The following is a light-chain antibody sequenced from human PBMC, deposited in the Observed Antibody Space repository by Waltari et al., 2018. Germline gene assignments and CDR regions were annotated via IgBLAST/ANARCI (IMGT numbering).Light chain of an antibody. Sequence: DIQMTQSPSSLSASVGDTVTISCRASQDISSFLNWFQQKPGKAPKILIYAATTLQSGVPSRFSGSGSGTEFTLTISSLQPEDSATYYCLQHNSYPYSFGQGTKVEIK. V-gene: IGKV1-17*01. CDR1: QDISSF. CDR2: AAT. CDR3: LQHNSYPYS. J-gene: IGKJ2*03.